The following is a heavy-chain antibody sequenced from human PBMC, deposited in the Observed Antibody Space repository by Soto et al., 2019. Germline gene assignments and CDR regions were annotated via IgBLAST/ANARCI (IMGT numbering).Heavy chain of an antibody. V-gene: IGHV1-24*01. J-gene: IGHJ4*02. CDR3: ATGPSMIVLEGLDY. CDR1: GYTLTELS. D-gene: IGHD3-22*01. CDR2: FDPEDGET. Sequence: SVKVSCKVSGYTLTELSMHWVRQAPGKGLEWMGGFDPEDGETIYAQKFQGRVTMTEDTSTDTAYMELSSLRSEDTAVYYCATGPSMIVLEGLDYWGQGTLVTVSS.